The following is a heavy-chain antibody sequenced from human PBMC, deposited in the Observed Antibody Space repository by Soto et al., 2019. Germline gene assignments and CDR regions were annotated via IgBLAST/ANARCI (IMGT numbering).Heavy chain of an antibody. J-gene: IGHJ4*02. D-gene: IGHD3-22*01. CDR3: AREGYYYDSSGVNDY. CDR1: GYTFTSYG. V-gene: IGHV1-18*01. Sequence: ASVKVSCKASGYTFTSYGISWVRQAPGQGLEWMGWISAYNGNTNYAQKHQGRVTMTTDTSTSTAYMELRSLRSGDTAVYYCAREGYYYDSSGVNDYWGQGTLVTVSS. CDR2: ISAYNGNT.